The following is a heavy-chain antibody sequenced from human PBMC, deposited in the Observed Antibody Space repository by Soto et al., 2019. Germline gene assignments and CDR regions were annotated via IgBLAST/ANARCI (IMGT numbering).Heavy chain of an antibody. V-gene: IGHV3-30-3*01. CDR3: ARDNRDCSSFNCYNPGRVFGLDV. Sequence: GGSLRLSCVASGFNFNNYNLHWVRQAPGNSLESVAVISFDGTTDYYADSVKGRFTVSRDNFKNILSLQMDSLRPEDTAVYYCARDNRDCSSFNCYNPGRVFGLDVWGQGTTVTVSS. CDR1: GFNFNNYN. D-gene: IGHD2-2*02. CDR2: ISFDGTTD. J-gene: IGHJ6*02.